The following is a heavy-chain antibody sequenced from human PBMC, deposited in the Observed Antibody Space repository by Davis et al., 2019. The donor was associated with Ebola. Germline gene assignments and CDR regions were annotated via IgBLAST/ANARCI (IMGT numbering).Heavy chain of an antibody. V-gene: IGHV1-2*04. CDR2: INPNSGGT. CDR3: ARDLWGRGLRAFDI. D-gene: IGHD2/OR15-2a*01. J-gene: IGHJ3*02. Sequence: ASVKVSCKASGYTFTSYYMHWVRQAPGQGLEWMGWINPNSGGTNYAQKFQGWVTMTRDTSISTAYMELSRLRSDDTAVYYCARDLWGRGLRAFDIWGQGTMVTVSS. CDR1: GYTFTSYY.